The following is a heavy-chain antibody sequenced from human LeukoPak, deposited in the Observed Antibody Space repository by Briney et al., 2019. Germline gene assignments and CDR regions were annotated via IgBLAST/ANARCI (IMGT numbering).Heavy chain of an antibody. J-gene: IGHJ4*02. CDR2: ISPNSGGT. D-gene: IGHD6-19*01. CDR1: GYTFIDYY. CDR3: ARDLAGYSSGWYYFDY. Sequence: GASVKVSCKASGYTFIDYYIHWVRQAPGQGLEWMGRISPNSGGTSYAQKFQDRVTMTRDASISTAYMELSRLRSDDTAVYYCARDLAGYSSGWYYFDYWGQGTLVTVSS. V-gene: IGHV1-2*06.